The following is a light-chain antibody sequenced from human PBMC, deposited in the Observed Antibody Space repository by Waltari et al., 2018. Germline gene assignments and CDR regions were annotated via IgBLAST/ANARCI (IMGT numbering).Light chain of an antibody. V-gene: IGKV2-28*01. CDR1: QSLLHSNGYNY. J-gene: IGKJ2*01. CDR3: MQALQTPYT. CDR2: LGS. Sequence: DIVMTQSPLPLPVTPGEPASISCRSSQSLLHSNGYNYLDWYLQKPGQSPQLLIYLGSNRAAGVPDRFSGSGSGTDFSLKISRVEAEDVGVYYCMQALQTPYTFGQGTKLESK.